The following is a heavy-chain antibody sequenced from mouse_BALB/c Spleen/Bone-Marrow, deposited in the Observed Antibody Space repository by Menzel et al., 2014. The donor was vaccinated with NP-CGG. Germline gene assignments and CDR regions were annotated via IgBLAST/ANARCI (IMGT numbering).Heavy chain of an antibody. CDR2: IDPANGNN. CDR3: ARNYDYGKSFAY. V-gene: IGHV14-3*02. CDR1: GFNIKDTY. Sequence: VQLQQSGAELVKPWASVKLSCTASGFNIKDTYMHWVKQRPEQGLEWIGRIDPANGNNKYDPTLQGKATITADTSSNRAYLQLSSLKSEDTAVYYCARNYDYGKSFAYWRQGTLVTVS. D-gene: IGHD2-4*01. J-gene: IGHJ3*01.